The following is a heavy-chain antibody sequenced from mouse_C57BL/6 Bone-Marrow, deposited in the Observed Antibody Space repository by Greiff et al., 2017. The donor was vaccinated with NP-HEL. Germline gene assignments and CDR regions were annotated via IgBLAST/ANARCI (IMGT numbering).Heavy chain of an antibody. J-gene: IGHJ2*01. CDR2: INPYNGGT. D-gene: IGHD1-1*01. CDR3: ATIYYYGSSYND. Sequence: EVQLQQSGPVLVKPGASVKMSCKASGYTFTDYYMNWVKQSHGKSLEWIGVINPYNGGTSYNQKFKGKATLTVDKSSSTAYMELNSLTSEDSAVYYCATIYYYGSSYNDWGQGTTLTVSS. V-gene: IGHV1-19*01. CDR1: GYTFTDYY.